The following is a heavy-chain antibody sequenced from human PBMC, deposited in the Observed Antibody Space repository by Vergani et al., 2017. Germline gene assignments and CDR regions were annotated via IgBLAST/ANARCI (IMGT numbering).Heavy chain of an antibody. CDR3: ARALAGYDFWYGYYDYYYYMDV. V-gene: IGHV3-23*01. D-gene: IGHD3-3*01. J-gene: IGHJ6*03. CDR2: LSGSGGRT. CDR1: GFTFSSYA. Sequence: EVQLLESGGGLVQPGGPLRLSCAASGFTFSSYAMRWVRQAPGKGLEWVSALSGSGGRTYNADSAKGRLTISRDNSKNSLYLQMNSLSAEGTAVYYCARALAGYDFWYGYYDYYYYMDVWGKGTTVTVSS.